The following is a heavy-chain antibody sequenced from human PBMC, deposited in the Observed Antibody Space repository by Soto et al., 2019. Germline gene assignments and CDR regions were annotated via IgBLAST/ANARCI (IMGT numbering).Heavy chain of an antibody. Sequence: GGSLRLSCAASGFTFSTYAINWVRQAPGKGLEWVSSISSGGTYISYADSVKGRFTISRDNAKNSLYLQMNSLRAEDTAVYYCARQYCAGGSCYRLDYWGRGTLVTVSS. CDR1: GFTFSTYA. J-gene: IGHJ4*02. CDR3: ARQYCAGGSCYRLDY. D-gene: IGHD2-15*01. V-gene: IGHV3-21*01. CDR2: ISSGGTYI.